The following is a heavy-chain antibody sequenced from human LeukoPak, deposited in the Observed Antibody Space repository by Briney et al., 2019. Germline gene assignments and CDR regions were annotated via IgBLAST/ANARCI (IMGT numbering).Heavy chain of an antibody. J-gene: IGHJ4*02. V-gene: IGHV3-48*02. D-gene: IGHD5-24*01. CDR2: ISSTSSTT. Sequence: GGSLRLSCAASGFTFSSYCMNWVRQAPGKGLEWVSYISSTSSTTYYADSVKGRFTISRDNAKNSLYLQMNSLRDEDTAVYYCARGPRDGYNYYFYYWGQGTLVTVS. CDR1: GFTFSSYC. CDR3: ARGPRDGYNYYFYY.